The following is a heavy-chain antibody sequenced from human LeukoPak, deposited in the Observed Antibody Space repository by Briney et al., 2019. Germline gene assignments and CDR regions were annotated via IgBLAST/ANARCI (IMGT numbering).Heavy chain of an antibody. CDR2: INHSGST. CDR3: ARSRKYDFWSDSSNYDLDY. Sequence: PSETLSLTCAVYGGSFSGYYWSWIRQPPGKGLEWIGEINHSGSTNYNPSLKSRVTVSIDTSKNQFSLRLTSVTAADTAVYYCARSRKYDFWSDSSNYDLDYWGQGTLVTVSS. CDR1: GGSFSGYY. D-gene: IGHD3-3*01. V-gene: IGHV4-34*01. J-gene: IGHJ4*02.